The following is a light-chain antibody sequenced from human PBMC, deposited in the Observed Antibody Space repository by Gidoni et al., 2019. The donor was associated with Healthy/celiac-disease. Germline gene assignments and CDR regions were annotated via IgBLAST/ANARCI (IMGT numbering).Light chain of an antibody. CDR1: QSVSSSY. CDR3: QQYGSSSYT. J-gene: IGKJ2*01. V-gene: IGKV3-20*01. CDR2: GAS. Sequence: IVLTQSPGTLSLSPGERATLSCRSRQSVSSSYLAWYPQKPGQAPRLLIYGASSRATGIPDRFSGSGSGTDFTLTISRLEPEDFAVYYCQQYGSSSYTFGQGTKLEIK.